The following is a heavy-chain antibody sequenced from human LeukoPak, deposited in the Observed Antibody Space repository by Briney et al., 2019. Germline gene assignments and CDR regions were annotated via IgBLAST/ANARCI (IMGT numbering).Heavy chain of an antibody. CDR1: GFTFSSYA. Sequence: PGRSLRPSCAASGFTFSSYAMHWVRQAPGKGLEWVAVISYDGSNKYYADSVKGRFTISRDNSKNTLDLQMNSLRAEDTAVYYCARDSGGSGSYYGTFDSWGQGTLVTVSS. D-gene: IGHD3-10*01. CDR3: ARDSGGSGSYYGTFDS. V-gene: IGHV3-30*04. CDR2: ISYDGSNK. J-gene: IGHJ4*02.